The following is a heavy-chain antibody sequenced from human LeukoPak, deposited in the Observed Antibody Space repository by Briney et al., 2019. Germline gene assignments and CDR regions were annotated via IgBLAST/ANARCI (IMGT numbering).Heavy chain of an antibody. CDR2: ISAYNGNT. V-gene: IGHV1-18*01. D-gene: IGHD3-10*01. CDR1: GYTFTSYG. J-gene: IGHJ6*02. CDR3: ARDMVRGVRPYGMDV. Sequence: GASVKVSCKASGYTFTSYGISGVRQAPGQGLEGMGWISAYNGNTNYAQKLQGRVTMTTDTSTSTAYMELRSLRSDDTAVYYCARDMVRGVRPYGMDVWGQGTTVTVSS.